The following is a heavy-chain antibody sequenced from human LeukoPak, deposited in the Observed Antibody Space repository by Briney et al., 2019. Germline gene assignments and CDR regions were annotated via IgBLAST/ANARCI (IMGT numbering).Heavy chain of an antibody. CDR2: LNPHSGGT. V-gene: IGHV1-2*02. Sequence: ASVKVSCKASGYTLSDYYIYWVRQAPGQGLEWLGWLNPHSGGTNYAQKFQGRVTLTRDTPINTAYMELSRLRSDDTAVYYCARGGMVRTTTVFDYWGQGTLVTVSS. CDR1: GYTLSDYY. CDR3: ARGGMVRTTTVFDY. J-gene: IGHJ4*02. D-gene: IGHD3-10*01.